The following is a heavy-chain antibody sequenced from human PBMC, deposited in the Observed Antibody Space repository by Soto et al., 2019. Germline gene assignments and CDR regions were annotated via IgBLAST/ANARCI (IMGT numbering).Heavy chain of an antibody. Sequence: QVQLVESGGGEVQPGRSLRLSCAASGLTFSAYALHWVRQAPGTGLEWVATVSYGDSNKYYADSVKGRFTISRDNSKKTLFLQMNSLKVEDTAIYYCARSGFYGSGILYFYGVDVWGQGTTVTVSS. J-gene: IGHJ6*02. V-gene: IGHV3-30-3*01. CDR2: VSYGDSNK. D-gene: IGHD3-10*01. CDR3: ARSGFYGSGILYFYGVDV. CDR1: GLTFSAYA.